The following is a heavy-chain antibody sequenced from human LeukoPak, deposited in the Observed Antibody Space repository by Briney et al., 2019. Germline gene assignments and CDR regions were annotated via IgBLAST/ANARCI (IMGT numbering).Heavy chain of an antibody. CDR1: GGSISSSSYY. D-gene: IGHD5-18*01. J-gene: IGHJ6*03. CDR3: ARRGEVRSWIQLWLAPYYYYYMDV. Sequence: SETLSLTCTVSGGSISSSSYYWGWIRQPPGKGLEWIGSIYCSGSTYYNPSLKSRVTISVDTSKNQFSLKLSSVTAADTAVYYCARRGEVRSWIQLWLAPYYYYYMDVWGKGTTVTVSS. V-gene: IGHV4-39*01. CDR2: IYCSGST.